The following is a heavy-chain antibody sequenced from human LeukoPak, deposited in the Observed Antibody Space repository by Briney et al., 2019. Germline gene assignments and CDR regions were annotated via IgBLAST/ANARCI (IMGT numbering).Heavy chain of an antibody. D-gene: IGHD6-13*01. Sequence: GASVSVSGKAADYTFTTYGIIWGRQAPGQGREWRGWISAYNGNTNYAHKLQGRVTMTTHPSTSTSYMELRSLRSDDTAVYYCARLFRPAAGHIDYWGQGTLVTVSS. CDR3: ARLFRPAAGHIDY. V-gene: IGHV1-18*01. CDR1: DYTFTTYG. CDR2: ISAYNGNT. J-gene: IGHJ4*02.